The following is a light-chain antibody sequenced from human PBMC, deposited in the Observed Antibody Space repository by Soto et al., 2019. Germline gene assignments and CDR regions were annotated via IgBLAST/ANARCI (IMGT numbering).Light chain of an antibody. V-gene: IGKV3-11*01. J-gene: IGKJ3*01. CDR1: QSVSSY. CDR2: DAS. Sequence: EIVLTQSPATLSLSPGERATLSCRASQSVSSYLAWYQQKPGQAPRLLIYDASNRATGIPARFSGSGSGTDFTLTISSLEPEDFAVDYCQQRSNWPPIFTFGPGTKVEIK. CDR3: QQRSNWPPIFT.